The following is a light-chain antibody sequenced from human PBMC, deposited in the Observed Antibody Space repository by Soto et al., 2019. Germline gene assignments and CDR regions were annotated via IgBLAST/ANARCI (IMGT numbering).Light chain of an antibody. CDR2: GAS. CDR3: QQYGSSPKT. J-gene: IGKJ1*01. Sequence: ESVLMQSPGTLSLSPGERATLSCRASQSVSSSYLAWYQQKPGQAPRLLIYGASSRATDIPDRFSGSGSGTDFTLTISRLEPEDFAVYYCQQYGSSPKTFGQGTKVDIK. CDR1: QSVSSSY. V-gene: IGKV3-20*01.